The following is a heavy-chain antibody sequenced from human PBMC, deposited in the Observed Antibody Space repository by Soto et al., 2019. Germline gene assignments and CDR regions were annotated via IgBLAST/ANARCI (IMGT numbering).Heavy chain of an antibody. CDR2: IWYDGSNK. Sequence: GGSLRLSCAASGFTFSSYGMHWVRQAPGKGLEWVAVIWYDGSNKYYADSVKGRLTISRDNSKNTLYLQMNSLRAEDTAVYYCARDLIRGYSGYDFDYWGQGTLVTVSS. V-gene: IGHV3-33*01. D-gene: IGHD5-12*01. J-gene: IGHJ4*02. CDR3: ARDLIRGYSGYDFDY. CDR1: GFTFSSYG.